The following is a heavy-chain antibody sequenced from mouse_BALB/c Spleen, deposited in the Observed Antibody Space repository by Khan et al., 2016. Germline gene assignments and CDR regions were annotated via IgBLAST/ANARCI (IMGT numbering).Heavy chain of an antibody. CDR2: INPSSGYT. D-gene: IGHD1-1*01. V-gene: IGHV1-4*01. CDR1: GYTFTSYT. Sequence: VQLQESGAELARPGASVKMSCKASGYTFTSYTMHWVKQRPGQGLEWIGYINPSSGYTNYNQKFKDKATLTADKSSSTAYMQLSSLTSEDSAVYYCARDLLRAWFAYWSQGTLVTVSA. J-gene: IGHJ3*01. CDR3: ARDLLRAWFAY.